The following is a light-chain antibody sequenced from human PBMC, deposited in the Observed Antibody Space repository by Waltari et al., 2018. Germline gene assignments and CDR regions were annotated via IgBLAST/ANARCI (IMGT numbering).Light chain of an antibody. CDR1: SSTIGSNT. CDR3: AAWDDSLNVV. Sequence: QSVLTQPPSASGTPGQRVTISFSGSSSTIGSNTVNWYQQLPGTAPKLLIYSNNQRPSGVPDRFSGSKSGTSASLAISGLQSEDEADYYCAAWDDSLNVVFGGGTKLTVL. J-gene: IGLJ2*01. CDR2: SNN. V-gene: IGLV1-44*01.